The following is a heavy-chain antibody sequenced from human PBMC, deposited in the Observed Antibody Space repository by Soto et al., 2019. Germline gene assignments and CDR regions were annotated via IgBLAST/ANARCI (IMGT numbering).Heavy chain of an antibody. J-gene: IGHJ5*02. Sequence: QVQLQQWGAGLLKPSETLSLTCAVYGGSFSGYYGSWIRQPPGKGLEWIGEIHHSGSTNYNSSLKSRVTISVDTSKNQFSLKLSSVTAADTAVYYCARRETGTTHARWFDPWGQGTLVTVSS. CDR2: IHHSGST. D-gene: IGHD1-1*01. CDR1: GGSFSGYY. CDR3: ARRETGTTHARWFDP. V-gene: IGHV4-34*01.